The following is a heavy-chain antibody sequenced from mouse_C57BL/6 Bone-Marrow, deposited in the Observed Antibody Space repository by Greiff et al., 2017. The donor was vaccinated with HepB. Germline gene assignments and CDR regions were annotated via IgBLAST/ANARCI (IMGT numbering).Heavy chain of an antibody. V-gene: IGHV1-78*01. J-gene: IGHJ4*01. D-gene: IGHD3-2*02. CDR1: GYTFTDHT. CDR2: IYPRDCST. CDR3: ARRSSGWRSYYAMDY. Sequence: VQLQQSDAELVKPGASVKISCKVSGYTFTDHTIHWMKQRPEQGLEWIGYIYPRDCSTKYNEKFKGKATLTADKSSSTAYMQLNSLTSEDSAVYFCARRSSGWRSYYAMDYWGQGTSVTVSS.